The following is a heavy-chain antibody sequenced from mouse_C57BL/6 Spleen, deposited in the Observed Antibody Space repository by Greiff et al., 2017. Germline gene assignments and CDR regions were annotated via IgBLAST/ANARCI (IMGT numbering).Heavy chain of an antibody. Sequence: VKLMESGAELVRPGASVKLSCKASGYTFTDYYINWVKQRPGQGLEWIARIYPGSGNTYYNEKFKGKATLTAEKSSSTAYMQLSSLTSEDSAVYFCARGGNYDAMDYWGQGTSVTVSS. CDR3: ARGGNYDAMDY. V-gene: IGHV1-76*01. CDR1: GYTFTDYY. CDR2: IYPGSGNT. J-gene: IGHJ4*01.